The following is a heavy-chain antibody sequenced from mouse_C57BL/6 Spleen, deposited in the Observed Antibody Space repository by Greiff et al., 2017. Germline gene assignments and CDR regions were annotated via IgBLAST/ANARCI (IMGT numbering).Heavy chain of an antibody. CDR3: ARSGDYDYERYFDY. CDR2: IYPGSGST. Sequence: VQLQQPGAELVKPGASVKMSCKASGYTFTSYWITWVKQRPGQGLEWIGDIYPGSGSTNYNEKFKSKATLTVDTSSSTAYMQLSGLTSEDSAVYYGARSGDYDYERYFDYWGQGTTLTVSS. CDR1: GYTFTSYW. D-gene: IGHD2-4*01. J-gene: IGHJ2*01. V-gene: IGHV1-55*01.